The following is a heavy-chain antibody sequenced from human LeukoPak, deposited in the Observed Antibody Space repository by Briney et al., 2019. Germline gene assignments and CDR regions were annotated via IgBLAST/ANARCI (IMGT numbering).Heavy chain of an antibody. Sequence: GGSLRLSCAASGFTFSNYAILWVRQAPGKGLEWVAVISYDGSSKNFADSVKGRFTISRDNARNSVFLQMSGLRVEDTAVYYCARDPVEWELLLDYWGQGTLVTVSS. J-gene: IGHJ4*02. CDR1: GFTFSNYA. CDR2: ISYDGSSK. D-gene: IGHD1-26*01. CDR3: ARDPVEWELLLDY. V-gene: IGHV3-30-3*01.